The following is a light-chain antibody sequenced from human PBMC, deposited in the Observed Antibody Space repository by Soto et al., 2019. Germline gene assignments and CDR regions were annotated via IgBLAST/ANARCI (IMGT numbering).Light chain of an antibody. CDR1: QSISSY. J-gene: IGKJ1*01. V-gene: IGKV1-39*01. CDR2: AAS. Sequence: AACIGSGYIITCRASQSISSYVSWYQQKPGKAPKLLIYAASRLQSGVPSCFIHSKSGTQFSFAISTFQPNHFATYYCQPSYSRVTFGQGTKVDIK. CDR3: QPSYSRVT.